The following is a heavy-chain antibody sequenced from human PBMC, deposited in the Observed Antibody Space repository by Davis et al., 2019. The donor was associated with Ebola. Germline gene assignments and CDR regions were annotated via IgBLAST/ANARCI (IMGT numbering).Heavy chain of an antibody. V-gene: IGHV4-39*07. J-gene: IGHJ4*02. CDR1: GASISSSNYY. D-gene: IGHD2-2*02. Sequence: SETLSLTCTVSGASISSSNYYWGWIRQPPGKGLEWIGSIYYSGSTYYNPSLKSRVTISVDTSKNQFSLKLSSVTAADTAVYYCASLSGYCSSTSCYTAPAPERSVDYWGQGTLVTVSS. CDR3: ASLSGYCSSTSCYTAPAPERSVDY. CDR2: IYYSGST.